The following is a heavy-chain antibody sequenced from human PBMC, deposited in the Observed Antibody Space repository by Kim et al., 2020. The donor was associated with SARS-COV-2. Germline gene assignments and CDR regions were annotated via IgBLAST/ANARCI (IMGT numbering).Heavy chain of an antibody. D-gene: IGHD3-3*01. J-gene: IGHJ4*02. Sequence: PSRKGRVTRSVDTSKNQLSLMLSSVTAAGTAVYYCARRLFWSGYYFDYWGQGTLVTVSS. V-gene: IGHV4-34*01. CDR3: ARRLFWSGYYFDY.